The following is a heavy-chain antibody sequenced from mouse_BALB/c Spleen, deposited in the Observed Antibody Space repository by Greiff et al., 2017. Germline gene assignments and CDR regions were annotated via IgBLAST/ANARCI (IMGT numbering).Heavy chain of an antibody. D-gene: IGHD2-1*01. Sequence: EVHLVESGGGLVKLGGSLKLSCAASGFTFSDYYMYWVRQTPEKRLEWVATISDGGSYTYYPDSVKGRFTISRDNAKNNLYLQMSSLKSEDTAMYYCAREEGNYGFFAYWGQGTLVTVSA. CDR1: GFTFSDYY. J-gene: IGHJ3*01. V-gene: IGHV5-4*02. CDR2: ISDGGSYT. CDR3: AREEGNYGFFAY.